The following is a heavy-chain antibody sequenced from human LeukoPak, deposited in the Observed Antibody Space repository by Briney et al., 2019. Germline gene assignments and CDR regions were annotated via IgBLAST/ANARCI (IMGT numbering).Heavy chain of an antibody. Sequence: GGSLRLSCAASGLTLRYGMSWVRQAPGRGLEWVAFIRYDGSNKYYADSVKGRFTISRDNSKNTLYPQMNSLRAEDTAVYYCAKGGYSSPEADYWGQGTLVTVSS. CDR1: GLTLRYG. J-gene: IGHJ4*02. D-gene: IGHD6-13*01. CDR3: AKGGYSSPEADY. V-gene: IGHV3-30*02. CDR2: IRYDGSNK.